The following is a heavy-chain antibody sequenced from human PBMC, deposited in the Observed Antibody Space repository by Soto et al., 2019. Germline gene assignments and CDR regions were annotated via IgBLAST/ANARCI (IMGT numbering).Heavy chain of an antibody. J-gene: IGHJ4*02. V-gene: IGHV1-3*01. CDR1: GYASLSYA. D-gene: IGHD3-10*01. CDR2: INAGVDGT. CDR3: AREVPGVTSFDY. Sequence: QVQLVQSGPEMMQPGASVKVSCKASGYASLSYAMHWVRQVHGQVYEWLGWINAGVDGTMYSERFQGRVRITRDTSANTVHMELNALTSEDTAVYYCAREVPGVTSFDYWGQGTLVIVSS.